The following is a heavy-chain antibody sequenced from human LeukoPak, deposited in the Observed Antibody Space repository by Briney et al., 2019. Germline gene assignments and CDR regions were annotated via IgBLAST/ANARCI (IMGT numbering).Heavy chain of an antibody. CDR1: GGSFSGYY. Sequence: SETLSLTCAVDGGSFSGYYWSWIRQPPGKGLEWIGEINHSGSTNYNPSLKSRVTISVDTSKNQFSLKLSSVTAADTAVYYCARCAYSSGWSAVFDYWGQGTLVTVS. V-gene: IGHV4-34*01. D-gene: IGHD6-19*01. J-gene: IGHJ4*02. CDR3: ARCAYSSGWSAVFDY. CDR2: INHSGST.